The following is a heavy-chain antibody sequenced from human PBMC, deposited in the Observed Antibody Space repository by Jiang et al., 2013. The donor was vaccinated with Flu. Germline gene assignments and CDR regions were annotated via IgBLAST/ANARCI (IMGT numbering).Heavy chain of an antibody. J-gene: IGHJ4*02. V-gene: IGHV6-1*01. D-gene: IGHD1-1*01. CDR3: VRDYNWAFDS. CDR1: GDSISNNVVA. CDR2: TRYISRWLT. Sequence: QTLSLTCVISGDSISNNVVAWNWTRQSPSRGLEWLGKTRYISRWLTEYSVSMQGRITINPDTSRNQLSLQLDSATPDDTAIYYCVRDYNWAFDSWGQGTLVTVSS.